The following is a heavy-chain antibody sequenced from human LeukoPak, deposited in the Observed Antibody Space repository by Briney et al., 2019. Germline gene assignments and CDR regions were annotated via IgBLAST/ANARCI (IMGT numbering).Heavy chain of an antibody. CDR1: GFTFSSYG. CDR2: IKYDGSKK. D-gene: IGHD3-22*01. CDR3: EKGGYSYDSNGHNYLDY. J-gene: IGHJ4*02. Sequence: PGRSLRLSCAASGFTFSSYGMHWVRQAPGKGLEWMAFIKYDGSKKHYAESVKGRYTISRDNSKNTLYLQMNSLRAEDTAVYYCEKGGYSYDSNGHNYLDYWGQGTLVTVSS. V-gene: IGHV3-30*18.